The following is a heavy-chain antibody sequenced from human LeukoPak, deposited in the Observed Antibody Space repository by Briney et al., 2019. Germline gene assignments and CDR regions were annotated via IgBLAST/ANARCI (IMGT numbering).Heavy chain of an antibody. CDR1: GFSFSGYA. Sequence: GGSLRLSCVASGFSFSGYAIHWVRQAPGKGLEWVALISYNGGRKDYADSVKGRFTIDRDNSKNTVYLQMNSLRAEDTAVYYCARRYSGSYYYYYYMDVWGKGTTVTVSS. V-gene: IGHV3-30*04. J-gene: IGHJ6*03. D-gene: IGHD1-26*01. CDR2: ISYNGGRK. CDR3: ARRYSGSYYYYYYMDV.